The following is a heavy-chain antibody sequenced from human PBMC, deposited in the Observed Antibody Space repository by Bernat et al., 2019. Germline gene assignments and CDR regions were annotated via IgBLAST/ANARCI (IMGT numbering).Heavy chain of an antibody. V-gene: IGHV4-61*01. Sequence: QVQLQESGPGLVKPSATLSLTCTVSGGSVSSGSYYWSWIRQPPGKGLEWIGYIYYSGSTNYNPSLKSRVTISVDTSKNQFSLKLSSVTAADTAVYYCAGGRDNWYFDLWGRGTLVTVSS. J-gene: IGHJ2*01. CDR2: IYYSGST. D-gene: IGHD5-24*01. CDR3: AGGRDNWYFDL. CDR1: GGSVSSGSYY.